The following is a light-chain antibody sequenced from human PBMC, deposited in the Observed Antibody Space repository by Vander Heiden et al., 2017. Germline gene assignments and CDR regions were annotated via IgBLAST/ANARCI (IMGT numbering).Light chain of an antibody. CDR1: QSVSSY. CDR3: QQRSNWPLT. V-gene: IGKV3-11*01. J-gene: IGKJ4*01. Sequence: EIVFTQSHATLSLSPGERATLSCRASQSVSSYLAWYQQKPGQAPRLLIYDASNRATGIPARFSGSGSGTDFTLTISSLEPEDFAVYYCQQRSNWPLTFGGGTKVEIK. CDR2: DAS.